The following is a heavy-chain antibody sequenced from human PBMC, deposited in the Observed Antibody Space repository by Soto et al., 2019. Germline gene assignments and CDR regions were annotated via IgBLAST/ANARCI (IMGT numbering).Heavy chain of an antibody. CDR2: IWYDGSNK. CDR1: GFTFSSYG. V-gene: IGHV3-33*01. J-gene: IGHJ6*03. CDR3: ARDGRYCSGGSCYIHYYYYYYMDV. D-gene: IGHD2-15*01. Sequence: GGSLRLSCAASGFTFSSYGMHWVRQAPGKGLEWVAVIWYDGSNKYYADSVKGRFTISRENSKNTRYLQMNSLRAEDTAVYYCARDGRYCSGGSCYIHYYYYYYMDVWGKGTTVTVSS.